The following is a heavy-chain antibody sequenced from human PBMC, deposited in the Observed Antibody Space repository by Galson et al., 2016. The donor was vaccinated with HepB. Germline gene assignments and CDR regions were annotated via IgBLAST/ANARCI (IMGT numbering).Heavy chain of an antibody. Sequence: SLRLSCADSGFTFSYYWMSWVRQGPGKGLEWVGNIKEDGGEKNYVGSVKGRFSISRDNAKNSLYLQMNSLRVEDTAVYYCTRDFGYSNYDWGQGTLVTVSS. CDR3: TRDFGYSNYD. CDR2: IKEDGGEK. J-gene: IGHJ4*02. D-gene: IGHD6-13*01. CDR1: GFTFSYYW. V-gene: IGHV3-7*01.